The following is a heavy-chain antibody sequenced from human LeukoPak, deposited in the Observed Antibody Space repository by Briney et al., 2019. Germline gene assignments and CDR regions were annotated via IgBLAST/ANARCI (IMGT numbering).Heavy chain of an antibody. CDR2: IYYSGST. CDR1: GGSISSGGYY. D-gene: IGHD4-23*01. CDR3: ARSASTVVRVATTPFDY. J-gene: IGHJ4*02. Sequence: SETLSLTCTVSGGSISSGGYYWSWIRQHPGKGLEWIGYIYYSGSTYYNPSLKSRVTISVDTSKNQFSLKLSSVAAADTAVYYCARSASTVVRVATTPFDYWGQGTLVTVSS. V-gene: IGHV4-31*03.